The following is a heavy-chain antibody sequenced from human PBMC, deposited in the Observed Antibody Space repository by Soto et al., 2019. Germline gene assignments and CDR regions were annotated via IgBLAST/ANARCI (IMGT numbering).Heavy chain of an antibody. Sequence: ASVKVSCKASGGTFSSYAISWVRQAPGQGLEWMGGIIPIFGTANYAQKFQGRVTITADESTSTAYMELSSLRSEDTAVYYCARVGIVVPAATFDIWGQGTMVTVSS. CDR2: IIPIFGTA. CDR3: ARVGIVVPAATFDI. CDR1: GGTFSSYA. D-gene: IGHD2-2*01. J-gene: IGHJ3*02. V-gene: IGHV1-69*13.